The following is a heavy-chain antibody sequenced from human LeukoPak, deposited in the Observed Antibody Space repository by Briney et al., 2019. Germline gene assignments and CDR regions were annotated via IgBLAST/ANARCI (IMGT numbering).Heavy chain of an antibody. CDR3: ARVPLSGIYFYHYYYMDV. J-gene: IGHJ6*03. Sequence: ASVKVSCKASGYTFTNYDINWVRQATGQGLEWMGWMSPNSGNTAYAQKFQDRVTMTRNTSISTAYMELSSLRSEDTAVYYCARVPLSGIYFYHYYYMDVWGKGTTVTISS. V-gene: IGHV1-8*01. CDR1: GYTFTNYD. D-gene: IGHD1-26*01. CDR2: MSPNSGNT.